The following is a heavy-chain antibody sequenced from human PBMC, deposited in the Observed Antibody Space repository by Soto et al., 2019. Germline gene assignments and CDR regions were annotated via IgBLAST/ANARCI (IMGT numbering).Heavy chain of an antibody. J-gene: IGHJ4*02. Sequence: SVTPSLTCTVSGVSISSGGYYWSWIRQHPGKGLEWIGYIYYSGSTYYNPSLKSRVTISVDTSKNQFSLKLSSVTAADTAVYYCARATYDSSGYYYFDYWGQGTLVTVSS. V-gene: IGHV4-31*03. CDR1: GVSISSGGYY. CDR3: ARATYDSSGYYYFDY. CDR2: IYYSGST. D-gene: IGHD3-22*01.